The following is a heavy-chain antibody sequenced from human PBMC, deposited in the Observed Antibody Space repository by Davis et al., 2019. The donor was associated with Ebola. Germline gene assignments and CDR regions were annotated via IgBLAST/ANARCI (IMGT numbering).Heavy chain of an antibody. J-gene: IGHJ5*02. D-gene: IGHD5-18*01. CDR2: IYYSGST. V-gene: IGHV4-59*01. CDR3: ARGNTAMVTMNWFDP. Sequence: SETLSLTCTVSGGSISSYYWSWIRQPPGKGLEWIGYIYYSGSTNYNPSLKSRVTISVDTSKNQFSLKLSSVTAADTAVYYCARGNTAMVTMNWFDPWGQGTLVTVSS. CDR1: GGSISSYY.